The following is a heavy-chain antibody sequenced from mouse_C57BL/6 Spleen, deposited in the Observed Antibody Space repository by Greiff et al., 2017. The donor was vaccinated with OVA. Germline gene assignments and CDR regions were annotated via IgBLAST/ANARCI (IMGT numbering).Heavy chain of an antibody. CDR1: GYTFTSYW. V-gene: IGHV1-50*01. Sequence: QVQLQQPGAELVKPGASVTLSCTASGYTFTSYWVQWVQQRPGQGLEWIGEIDPSDSYTNYTQKIKGKGTLTVDTYSSTAYMQLSSLTSEDSAVYYCASTLGPFDYWGQGTTLTVSS. CDR3: ASTLGPFDY. D-gene: IGHD4-1*01. CDR2: IDPSDSYT. J-gene: IGHJ2*01.